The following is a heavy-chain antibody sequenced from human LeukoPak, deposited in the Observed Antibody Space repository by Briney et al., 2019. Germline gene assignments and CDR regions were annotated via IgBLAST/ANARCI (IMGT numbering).Heavy chain of an antibody. D-gene: IGHD3-22*01. J-gene: IGHJ5*02. CDR2: ISYDESHE. Sequence: GGSLRLSCAASGFTFSSYAMNWVRQAPGKGLEWVALISYDESHEYYADSVKGRFSISGDNSKNTLYLRMNSLRAEDTAVYHCARGDYYDSSGPRFDPWGQGTLVTVSS. CDR3: ARGDYYDSSGPRFDP. V-gene: IGHV3-30*04. CDR1: GFTFSSYA.